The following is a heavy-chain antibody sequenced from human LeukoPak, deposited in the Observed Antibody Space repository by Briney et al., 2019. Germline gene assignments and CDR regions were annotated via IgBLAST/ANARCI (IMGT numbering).Heavy chain of an antibody. V-gene: IGHV1-2*02. D-gene: IGHD3-16*01. J-gene: IGHJ4*02. CDR3: AKDPRGGTPNFVDY. CDR1: GYTFTGYY. Sequence: ASVKVSCKASGYTFTGYYMHWVRQAPGQGLEWMGWINPNSGGTNYAQKFQGRVTMTRDTSISTAYMELSRLRSDGTAVYYCAKDPRGGTPNFVDYWGQGTLVTVSS. CDR2: INPNSGGT.